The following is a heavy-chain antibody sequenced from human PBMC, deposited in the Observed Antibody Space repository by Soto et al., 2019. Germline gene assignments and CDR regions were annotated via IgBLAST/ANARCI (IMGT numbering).Heavy chain of an antibody. Sequence: ASVKVSCKASGYTFTSHGVSWLRQAPGQGLEWLGWISTYSGIRNYARKFQDRVTMGSDTSTSTVYMELRSLTSNDTAMYYCARDPSTSRFDYWGRGTLVTVSS. V-gene: IGHV1-18*01. CDR2: ISTYSGIR. CDR1: GYTFTSHG. CDR3: ARDPSTSRFDY. D-gene: IGHD2-2*01. J-gene: IGHJ4*02.